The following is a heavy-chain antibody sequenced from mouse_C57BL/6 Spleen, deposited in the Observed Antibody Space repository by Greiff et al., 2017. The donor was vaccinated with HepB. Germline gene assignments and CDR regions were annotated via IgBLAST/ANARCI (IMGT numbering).Heavy chain of an antibody. V-gene: IGHV5-9*01. CDR1: GFTFSSYT. Sequence: DVMLVESGGGLVKPGGSLKLSCAASGFTFSSYTMSWVRQTPEKRLEWVATISGGGGNTYYPDSVKGRFTISRDNAKNTLYLQMSSLRSEDTALYYCARQGRLGYYFDYWGQGTTLTVSS. CDR3: ARQGRLGYYFDY. J-gene: IGHJ2*01. D-gene: IGHD4-1*01. CDR2: ISGGGGNT.